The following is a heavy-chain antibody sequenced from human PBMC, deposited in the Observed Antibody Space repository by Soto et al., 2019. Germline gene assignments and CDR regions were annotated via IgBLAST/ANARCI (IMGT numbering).Heavy chain of an antibody. D-gene: IGHD2-21*02. J-gene: IGHJ5*02. V-gene: IGHV3-11*01. CDR1: GFTFTDYY. CDR2: ISSSGSTI. CDR3: ARVLVFYGGFDP. Sequence: QVQLVESGGGLVKPGGSLRLSCAASGFTFTDYYMTCIRPAPGKGLEWVSYISSSGSTIYYADSVKGRFTISRDNAKNSLDLQMNSLRAEDTAVYYCARVLVFYGGFDPWGQGTLVTVSS.